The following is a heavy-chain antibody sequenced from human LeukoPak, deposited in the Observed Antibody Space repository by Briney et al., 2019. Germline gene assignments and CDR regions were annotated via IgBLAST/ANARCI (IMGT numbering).Heavy chain of an antibody. V-gene: IGHV3-48*02. CDR2: ISSSSSTI. CDR1: GFTFSSYS. J-gene: IGHJ6*02. Sequence: PGGSLRLSCAASGFTFSSYSMTWVRQAPGKGLEWVSYISSSSSTIYYADSVKGRFTISRDNAKNSLYLQMSSLRDEDTTLYYCDTDQISAAGKGRYYYYYYGMDVWGQGTTVTVSS. D-gene: IGHD6-13*01. CDR3: DTDQISAAGKGRYYYYYYGMDV.